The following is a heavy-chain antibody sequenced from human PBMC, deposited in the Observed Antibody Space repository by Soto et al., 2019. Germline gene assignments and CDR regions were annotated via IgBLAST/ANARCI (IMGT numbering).Heavy chain of an antibody. CDR3: AKVSLIYGGIGDY. J-gene: IGHJ4*02. D-gene: IGHD4-17*01. CDR1: GFTFSSYA. V-gene: IGHV3-23*01. Sequence: EVQLLESGGGLVQPGGSLRLSCAASGFTFSSYAMSWVRQAPGKGLEWVSAISGSGGSTYYADSVKGRFTISRDNSKNTLYLQMNSLRTEDTAVYYCAKVSLIYGGIGDYWGQGTLVTVSS. CDR2: ISGSGGST.